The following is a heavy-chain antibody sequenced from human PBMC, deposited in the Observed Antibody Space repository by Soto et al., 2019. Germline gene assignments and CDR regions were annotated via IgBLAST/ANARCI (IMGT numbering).Heavy chain of an antibody. CDR3: ARPKLDYGSGPYDAFDI. CDR1: SGSISNYY. V-gene: IGHV4-59*08. CDR2: IYSTGNT. Sequence: PSETLSLTCSVSSGSISNYYWTWIRQPPGKGLEWIGFIYSTGNTNYSPSLKSRVTISLDTSKNQFSLRLASVTAADTAVYYCARPKLDYGSGPYDAFDIWGQGTMVTVSS. J-gene: IGHJ3*02. D-gene: IGHD2-15*01.